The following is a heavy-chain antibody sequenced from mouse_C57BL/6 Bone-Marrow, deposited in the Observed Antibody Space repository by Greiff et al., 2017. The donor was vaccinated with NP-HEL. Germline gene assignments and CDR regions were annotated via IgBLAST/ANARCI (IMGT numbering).Heavy chain of an antibody. J-gene: IGHJ3*01. CDR1: GYTFTSYW. Sequence: QVQLQQPGAELVLPGASVKLSCKASGYTFTSYWMHWVKQRPGQGLEWIGEIDPSDSYTNYNQKFKGKSTVTVDKSSSTAYMQLSSLTSEDSAVYYCARYSWGFAYWGQGTLVTVSA. D-gene: IGHD3-1*01. CDR3: ARYSWGFAY. CDR2: IDPSDSYT. V-gene: IGHV1-69*01.